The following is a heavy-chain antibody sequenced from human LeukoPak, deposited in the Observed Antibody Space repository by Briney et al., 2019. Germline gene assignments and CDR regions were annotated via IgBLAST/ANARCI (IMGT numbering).Heavy chain of an antibody. CDR2: FDPDDGET. CDR3: AADTQKTLVPSTDH. J-gene: IGHJ4*02. D-gene: IGHD4-23*01. CDR1: GYSLIDLS. V-gene: IGHV1-24*01. Sequence: ASVKVSCKVSGYSLIDLSMYWVRQAPGKGLEWMGGFDPDDGETTYAQRFQGRVTITEDTSTDTAYMELTNLRSDDTAVYYCAADTQKTLVPSTDHWGQGTLVTVSS.